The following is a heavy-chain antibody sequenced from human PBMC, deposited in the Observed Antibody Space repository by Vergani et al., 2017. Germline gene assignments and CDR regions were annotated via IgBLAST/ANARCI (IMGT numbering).Heavy chain of an antibody. Sequence: EVQLVPSGAEVKKPGESLRISCAASGFTFSSYSMNWVRQAPGKGLEWVSSISSSSSYIYYADSVKGRFTISRDNAKNSLYLQMNSLRAEDTAVYYCARGTAYDYGFDYWGQGTLVTVSS. CDR1: GFTFSSYS. J-gene: IGHJ4*02. CDR2: ISSSSSYI. CDR3: ARGTAYDYGFDY. V-gene: IGHV3-21*01. D-gene: IGHD4-17*01.